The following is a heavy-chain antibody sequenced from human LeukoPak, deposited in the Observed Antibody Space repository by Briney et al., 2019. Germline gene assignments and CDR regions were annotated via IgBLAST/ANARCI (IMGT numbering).Heavy chain of an antibody. CDR1: GYSFATHW. V-gene: IGHV5-51*01. J-gene: IGHJ3*02. D-gene: IGHD3-22*01. CDR2: IYPVDSDT. Sequence: GESLKISCKGSGYSFATHWIACVRQVPGKGLEWIGVIYPVDSDTRYSPSFQGQVTISVDKSTSTAYLQWSSLKASDTAMYYCARTNYYETSGWASGLSPFDMWGRGTMVTVSS. CDR3: ARTNYYETSGWASGLSPFDM.